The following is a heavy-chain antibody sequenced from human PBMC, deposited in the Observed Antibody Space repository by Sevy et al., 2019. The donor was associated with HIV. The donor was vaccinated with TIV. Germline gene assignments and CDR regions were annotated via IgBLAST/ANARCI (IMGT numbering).Heavy chain of an antibody. D-gene: IGHD3-9*01. CDR2: VYWNGDT. CDR1: GDSIGSYY. J-gene: IGHJ6*02. CDR3: ARGQKYDIMTAMYYKNGFDV. V-gene: IGHV4-59*01. Sequence: SETLSLTCTVSGDSIGSYYWSWIRQPPGKGLEWIGVVYWNGDTNYSPSLKSRVTILVDTSKNQFSLKLRSVTAADTAVYFCARGQKYDIMTAMYYKNGFDVWGQGTMVTVSS.